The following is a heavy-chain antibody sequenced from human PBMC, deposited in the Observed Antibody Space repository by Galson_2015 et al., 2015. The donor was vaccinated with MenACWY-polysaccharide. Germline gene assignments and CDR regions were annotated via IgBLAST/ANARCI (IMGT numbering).Heavy chain of an antibody. CDR2: IWYDGSNK. CDR3: ATASGSYDTTGQSPTRPRLDF. V-gene: IGHV3-33*08. CDR1: GFTFKNFG. J-gene: IGHJ4*02. Sequence: SLRLSCAASGFTFKNFGMTWVRQAPGKGLEWVAIIWYDGSNKFYADSVKGRFTISRDNPKNTLYLQMNSLRAEDTAVYYCATASGSYDTTGQSPTRPRLDFWGQGTLVTVSS. D-gene: IGHD3-10*01.